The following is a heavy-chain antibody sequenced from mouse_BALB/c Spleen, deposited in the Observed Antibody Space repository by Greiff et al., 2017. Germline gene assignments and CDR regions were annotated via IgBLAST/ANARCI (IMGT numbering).Heavy chain of an antibody. CDR1: GFNIKDYY. V-gene: IGHV14-1*02. J-gene: IGHJ3*01. D-gene: IGHD2-1*01. CDR2: IDPENGNT. CDR3: ARGNPFAY. Sequence: EVMLVESGAELVRPGALVKLSCKASGFNIKDYYMHWVKQRPEQGLEWIGWIDPENGNTIYDPKFQGKASITADTSSNTAYLQLSSLTSEDTAVYYCARGNPFAYWGQGTLVTVSA.